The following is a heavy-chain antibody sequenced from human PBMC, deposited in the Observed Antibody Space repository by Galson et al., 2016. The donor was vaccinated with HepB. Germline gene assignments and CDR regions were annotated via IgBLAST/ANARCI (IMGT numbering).Heavy chain of an antibody. J-gene: IGHJ4*02. V-gene: IGHV1-46*01. CDR3: ARGGAYYYDSSGYSPFHY. Sequence: SVKVSCKASGYTFTNYYMHWVRQAPGQGLEWMGIINPSGGSTTYAQKFQGRVTMTRDTSTSTVYMELSSLRSADTAVYYCARGGAYYYDSSGYSPFHYWGQGTLVTGSS. CDR2: INPSGGST. D-gene: IGHD3-22*01. CDR1: GYTFTNYY.